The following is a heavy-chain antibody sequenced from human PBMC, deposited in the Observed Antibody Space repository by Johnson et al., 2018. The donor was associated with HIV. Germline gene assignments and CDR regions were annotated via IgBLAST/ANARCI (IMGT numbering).Heavy chain of an antibody. D-gene: IGHD4-17*01. CDR1: GFTFENYG. V-gene: IGHV3-20*04. CDR3: ATLTVRSRAFDL. Sequence: MMLVESGGSVIRPGGSLRLSCVGTGFTFENYGMSWVRQVPGKGLQWVSGINWKGDTPTYADSVKGRFTVSRDNAKRSLYLQLSNLRAEDTALYYCATLTVRSRAFDLWGQGTLVTVSS. CDR2: INWKGDTP. J-gene: IGHJ3*01.